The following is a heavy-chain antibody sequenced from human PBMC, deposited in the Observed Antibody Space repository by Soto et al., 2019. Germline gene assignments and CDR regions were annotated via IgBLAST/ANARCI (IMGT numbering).Heavy chain of an antibody. CDR2: IWYDGSNK. CDR3: ARDRGPYGRDAFDI. CDR1: GFTFSSYG. Sequence: QPGGSLRLSCAASGFTFSSYGMHWVRQAPGKGLEWVAVIWYDGSNKYYADTVKGRFTISRDNSKNTLYLQMNSLRAEDTSVYYCARDRGPYGRDAFDIWGQGTMVTVSS. J-gene: IGHJ3*02. V-gene: IGHV3-33*01. D-gene: IGHD3-10*01.